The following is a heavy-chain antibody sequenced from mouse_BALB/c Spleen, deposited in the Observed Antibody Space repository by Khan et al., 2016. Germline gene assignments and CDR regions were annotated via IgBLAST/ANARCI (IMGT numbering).Heavy chain of an antibody. CDR2: INTNTGET. CDR3: AKGNTTGIATRGHY. V-gene: IGHV9-3-1*01. J-gene: IGHJ2*01. Sequence: QIQLVQSGPELKKPGETVKISCKASGYTFTNFGINWVRQAPGKGLEWMDWINTNTGETTYADDFKGRFAFSLETSARTAYLQINNLKNEDTATYFCAKGNTTGIATRGHYWGQSTTLKVSS. D-gene: IGHD1-1*01. CDR1: GYTFTNFG.